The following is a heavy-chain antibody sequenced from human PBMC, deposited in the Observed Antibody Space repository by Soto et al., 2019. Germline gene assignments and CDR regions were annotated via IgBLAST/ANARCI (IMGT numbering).Heavy chain of an antibody. CDR3: ARGSQGSGSYYTPFDM. Sequence: SETLSLTCAVSGGSFSSGDYYWSWIRRPPGKGLEWIGYIYDSGLTDYSPSLKSRVTISLDTSKNQFSLRLTSVTAADTAVYYCARGSQGSGSYYTPFDMWGQGTMVTVSS. CDR1: GGSFSSGDYY. V-gene: IGHV4-30-4*02. CDR2: IYDSGLT. D-gene: IGHD3-22*01. J-gene: IGHJ3*02.